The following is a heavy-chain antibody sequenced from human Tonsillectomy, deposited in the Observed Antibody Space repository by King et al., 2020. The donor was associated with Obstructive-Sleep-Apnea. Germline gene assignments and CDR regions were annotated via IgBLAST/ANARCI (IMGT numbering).Heavy chain of an antibody. Sequence: VQLQESGPGLVKPSQTLSLTCTVSGGSISSGGYYWSWIRQHPGKGLEWIGYIYYSGSTYYNPSLKSRVTISVDTSKNQFSLKLSSLTAADTAVYYCSRDHGSGSYLSGWFDPWGQGTLVTVSS. CDR3: SRDHGSGSYLSGWFDP. J-gene: IGHJ5*02. CDR1: GGSISSGGYY. CDR2: IYYSGST. D-gene: IGHD3-10*01. V-gene: IGHV4-31*03.